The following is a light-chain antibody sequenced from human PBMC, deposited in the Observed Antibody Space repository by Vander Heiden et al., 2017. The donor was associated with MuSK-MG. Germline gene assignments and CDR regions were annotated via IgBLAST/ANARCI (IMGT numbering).Light chain of an antibody. Sequence: QSALTQPASLSGSPGHSITISCTGTSSDIGSYNHVSWYQHSPGKAPKQMIYEVTSRPSGVSNRFSGSKSGDTASLTISGLQADDEADYYCASFTTADTWVFGGGTKVTVL. CDR2: EVT. CDR1: SSDIGSYNH. J-gene: IGLJ3*02. CDR3: ASFTTADTWV. V-gene: IGLV2-14*01.